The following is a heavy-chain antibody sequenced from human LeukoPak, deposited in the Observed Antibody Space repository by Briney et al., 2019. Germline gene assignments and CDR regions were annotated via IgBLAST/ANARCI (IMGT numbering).Heavy chain of an antibody. Sequence: GGSLRLSCAASGLTFDDYAMHWVRHAPGKGLEWVSLISGDGGRTYYAHSVKGRFTISRDNSKNSLYLQINGLRTEDTALYYCAKDASRGSSGYFSDAFDIWGQGTMVTVSS. CDR2: ISGDGGRT. CDR1: GLTFDDYA. J-gene: IGHJ3*02. D-gene: IGHD3-22*01. V-gene: IGHV3-43*02. CDR3: AKDASRGSSGYFSDAFDI.